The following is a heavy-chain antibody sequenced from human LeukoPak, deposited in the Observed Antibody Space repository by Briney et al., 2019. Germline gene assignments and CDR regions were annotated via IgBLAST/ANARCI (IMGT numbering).Heavy chain of an antibody. CDR3: ASISYDSSGYNTYYYGMDV. CDR1: GYTFTSYA. V-gene: IGHV1-2*06. CDR2: ISPNSGGT. D-gene: IGHD3-22*01. Sequence: ASVKVSCKASGYTFTSYAMHWVRQAPGQGLEWMGRISPNSGGTNYAQKFQGRVTMTRDTSISTAYMELSRLRSDDTAVYYCASISYDSSGYNTYYYGMDVWGQGTTVTVSS. J-gene: IGHJ6*02.